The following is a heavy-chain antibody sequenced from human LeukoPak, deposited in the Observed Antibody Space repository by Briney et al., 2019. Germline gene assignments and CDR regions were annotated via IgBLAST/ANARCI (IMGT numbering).Heavy chain of an antibody. D-gene: IGHD5-12*01. V-gene: IGHV5-51*01. J-gene: IGHJ4*02. CDR1: GYSFTSYW. CDR2: IYPGASDT. Sequence: GDSLKISCKGSGYSFTSYWIGWVRQMPGKGLEWMGIIYPGASDTRYSPSFQGQVTISADKSITTAYLQWSSLKASDTAMYYCARQSKVATTAPVYWGQGTLVTVSS. CDR3: ARQSKVATTAPVY.